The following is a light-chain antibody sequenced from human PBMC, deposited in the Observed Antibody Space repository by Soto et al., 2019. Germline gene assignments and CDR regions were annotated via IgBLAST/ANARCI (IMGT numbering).Light chain of an antibody. J-gene: IGKJ1*01. CDR3: QQYYSYPPT. Sequence: AIRMTQSPSSLSASTGDRVTITCRASQGISSYLAWYQQKPGKAPKLLIYAASILQSGVPSRLSGSGSGTDFTLTISCLQSEDFATYYCQQYYSYPPTFGQGTKVEIK. CDR2: AAS. CDR1: QGISSY. V-gene: IGKV1-8*01.